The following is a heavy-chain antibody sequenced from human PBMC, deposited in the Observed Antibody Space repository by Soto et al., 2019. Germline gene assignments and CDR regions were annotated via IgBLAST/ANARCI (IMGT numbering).Heavy chain of an antibody. V-gene: IGHV3-7*05. Sequence: GGSLRLSCAASGFTFSSYWMSWVRQAPGKGLEWVANIKQDGSEKYYVDSVKGRFTISRDNAKNSLYLQMNSLRAEDTAVYYCARAKSQPYYYYGMDVWGQGTTVTVSS. J-gene: IGHJ6*02. CDR3: ARAKSQPYYYYGMDV. CDR2: IKQDGSEK. CDR1: GFTFSSYW.